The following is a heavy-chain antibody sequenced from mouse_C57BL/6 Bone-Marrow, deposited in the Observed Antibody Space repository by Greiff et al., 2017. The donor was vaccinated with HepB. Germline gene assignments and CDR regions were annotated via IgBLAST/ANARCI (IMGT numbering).Heavy chain of an antibody. CDR3: ARRDEDYDGAMDY. Sequence: VQLQQPGAELVKPGASVKMSCKASGYTFTSYWITWVKQRPGQGLEWIGDIYPGSGSTNNNEKFKSKATLTVDTSSSTAYMQLSSLTSEDSAVYYCARRDEDYDGAMDYWGQGTSVTVSS. CDR1: GYTFTSYW. CDR2: IYPGSGST. J-gene: IGHJ4*01. V-gene: IGHV1-55*01. D-gene: IGHD2-4*01.